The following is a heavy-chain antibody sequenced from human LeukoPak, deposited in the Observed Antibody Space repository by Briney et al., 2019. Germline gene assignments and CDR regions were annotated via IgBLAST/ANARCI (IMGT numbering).Heavy chain of an antibody. D-gene: IGHD1-26*01. V-gene: IGHV3-23*01. Sequence: PGGSLRFSCEASGFTFSTYGMSWVRQAPGKGLEWVSAISGSGGSTYYADSVKGRVTISRDNSKNTLYLQVNSLRVEDTAVYYCAKDRLGAMMYFDFWGQGTLVTVSS. J-gene: IGHJ4*02. CDR3: AKDRLGAMMYFDF. CDR1: GFTFSTYG. CDR2: ISGSGGST.